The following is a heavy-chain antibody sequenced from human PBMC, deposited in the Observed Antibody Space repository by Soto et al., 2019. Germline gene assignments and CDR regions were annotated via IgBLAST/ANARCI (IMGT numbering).Heavy chain of an antibody. J-gene: IGHJ1*01. CDR3: AISVPYYHGSGSYYPEYFQH. D-gene: IGHD3-10*01. Sequence: SETLSLTCTVSGGSISSSTYYWGWMRQRPGKGLVWFAYFYFSGTTNYTPSLKSRVTISVDTSKNQFSLKLSSVTAADTAVYYCAISVPYYHGSGSYYPEYFQHWGQGTLVTVSS. CDR2: FYFSGTT. CDR1: GGSISSSTYY. V-gene: IGHV4-61*05.